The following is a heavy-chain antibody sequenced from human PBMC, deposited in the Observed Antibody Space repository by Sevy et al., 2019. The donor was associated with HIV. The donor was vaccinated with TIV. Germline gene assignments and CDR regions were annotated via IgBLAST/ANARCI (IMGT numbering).Heavy chain of an antibody. Sequence: SETQSLTCTVSGGSISSSSYYWGWIRQPPGKGLEWIGSIYYSGSTYYNPSLKSRVTISVDTSKNQFSLKLSSVTAADTAVYYCARRRGLYYFDYWGQGTLVTVSS. CDR2: IYYSGST. J-gene: IGHJ4*02. V-gene: IGHV4-39*01. D-gene: IGHD3-10*01. CDR1: GGSISSSSYY. CDR3: ARRRGLYYFDY.